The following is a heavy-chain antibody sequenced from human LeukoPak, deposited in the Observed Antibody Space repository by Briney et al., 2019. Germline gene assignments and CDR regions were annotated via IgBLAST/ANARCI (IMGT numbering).Heavy chain of an antibody. CDR2: IWYDGSNK. J-gene: IGHJ4*02. V-gene: IGHV3-33*01. D-gene: IGHD3-22*01. CDR1: GFTFSSYG. Sequence: GGSLRLSCAASGFTFSSYGTHWVRQAPGKGLEWVAVIWYDGSNKYYADSEKGRFTISRDNSKNTLYLQMNSLRAEDTAVYYCAREYPPRYYYDSSGYLDYWGQGTLVTVSS. CDR3: AREYPPRYYYDSSGYLDY.